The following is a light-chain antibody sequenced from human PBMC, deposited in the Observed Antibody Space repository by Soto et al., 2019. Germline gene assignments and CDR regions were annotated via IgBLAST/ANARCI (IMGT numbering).Light chain of an antibody. V-gene: IGKV4-1*01. J-gene: IGKJ2*01. Sequence: DIVMTQSPDSLAVSLGERATIDCKSSQSLLYGGNDRNYLAWYQHKPGQSPKLIMYWASTREAGVPDRFSGSGSGTHFTPTISSLQAEDVAVYYCQQYYTTPHTFGQGTKLEIK. CDR2: WAS. CDR3: QQYYTTPHT. CDR1: QSLLYGGNDRNY.